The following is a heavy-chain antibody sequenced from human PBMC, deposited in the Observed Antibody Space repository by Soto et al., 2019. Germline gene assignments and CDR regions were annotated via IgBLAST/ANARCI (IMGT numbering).Heavy chain of an antibody. CDR2: IYYSGST. Sequence: SETLSLTCTFSGGSISSGGYYWSWIRQHPGKGLEWIGYIYYSGSTYYNPSLKSRVTISVDTSKNQFSLKLSSVTAADTAVYYCARVSTGYSSSWYNWFDPWGQGTLVTVSS. CDR1: GGSISSGGYY. J-gene: IGHJ5*02. CDR3: ARVSTGYSSSWYNWFDP. V-gene: IGHV4-31*03. D-gene: IGHD6-13*01.